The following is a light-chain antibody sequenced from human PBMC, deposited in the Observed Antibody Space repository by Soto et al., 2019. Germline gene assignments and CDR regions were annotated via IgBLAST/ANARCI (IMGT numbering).Light chain of an antibody. CDR3: CSYAGSSTSYV. V-gene: IGLV2-23*01. CDR1: SSDVGSYNL. J-gene: IGLJ1*01. CDR2: EGS. Sequence: QSALTQPASVSGSPGQSITISCTGTSSDVGSYNLVSWYQQHPGKAPKLMIYEGSKRPSGVSNRFSGSKSGNTASLTISGLQAEDEADYYCCSYAGSSTSYVFGTGTKLPS.